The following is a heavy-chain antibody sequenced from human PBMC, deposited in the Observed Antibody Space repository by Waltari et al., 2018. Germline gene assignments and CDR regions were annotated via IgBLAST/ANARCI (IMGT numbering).Heavy chain of an antibody. D-gene: IGHD3-22*01. J-gene: IGHJ4*02. Sequence: QVQLVQSGAEVKKPGSSVKVSCKASGGTFSSYAISWVRQAPAQGLEWMGGIIPIFGTANYAQKFQGRVTITADESTSTAYMELSSLRSEDTAVYYCARARDYYDSSGYYFDYWGQGTLVTVSS. CDR1: GGTFSSYA. CDR2: IIPIFGTA. V-gene: IGHV1-69*12. CDR3: ARARDYYDSSGYYFDY.